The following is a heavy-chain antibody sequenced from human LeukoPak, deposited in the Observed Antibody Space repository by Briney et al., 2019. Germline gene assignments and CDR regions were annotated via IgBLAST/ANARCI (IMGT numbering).Heavy chain of an antibody. V-gene: IGHV4-61*02. J-gene: IGHJ4*02. CDR1: GGSISSGSYY. CDR3: ARDRGLIDY. D-gene: IGHD3-10*01. Sequence: SQTLSLTCTVSGGSISSGSYYWSWIRQPAGKGLEWIGRIYTSGSTNYNPPLKSRVTISVDTSKNQFSLKLSSVTAADTAAYYCARDRGLIDYWGQGTLVTVSS. CDR2: IYTSGST.